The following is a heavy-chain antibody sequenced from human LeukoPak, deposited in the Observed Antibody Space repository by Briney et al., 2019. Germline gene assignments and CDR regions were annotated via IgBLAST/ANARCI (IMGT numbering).Heavy chain of an antibody. CDR3: ARDNARNYYDY. V-gene: IGHV3-48*03. Sequence: GGSLRLSCAASGFTFSSYEMNWVRQAPGKGLEWVSYISSSGSTIHYADSVKGRFTISRDNAKNSLYLQMNSLRAEDTAVYYCARDNARNYYDYWGQGTLVTVSS. CDR2: ISSSGSTI. CDR1: GFTFSSYE. J-gene: IGHJ4*02.